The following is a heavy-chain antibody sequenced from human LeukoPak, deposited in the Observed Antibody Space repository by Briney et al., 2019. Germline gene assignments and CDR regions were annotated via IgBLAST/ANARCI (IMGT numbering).Heavy chain of an antibody. CDR1: GYTFTGYY. J-gene: IGHJ4*02. D-gene: IGHD6-13*01. Sequence: VSVKVSCKASGYTFTGYYMHWVRQAPGQGLEWMGWINPNSGGTNYAQKFQGRVTMTRDTSISTAYMELSRLRSDDTAVYYCARVVAAAGTSGIFDYWGQGTLVTVSS. CDR2: INPNSGGT. V-gene: IGHV1-2*02. CDR3: ARVVAAAGTSGIFDY.